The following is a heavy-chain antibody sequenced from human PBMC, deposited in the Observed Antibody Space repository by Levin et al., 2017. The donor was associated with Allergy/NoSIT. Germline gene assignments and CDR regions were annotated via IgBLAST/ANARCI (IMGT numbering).Heavy chain of an antibody. CDR3: ARDHYGYSYGTYFDY. CDR2: ISFDGSKK. D-gene: IGHD5-18*01. Sequence: PGESLKISCAASGFTFSSYAMHWVRQAPGKGLEWVAVISFDGSKKYYADSVKGRFTISRDNSKNTLYLQMNSLRAEDTAVYYCARDHYGYSYGTYFDYWGQGTLVTVSS. CDR1: GFTFSSYA. J-gene: IGHJ4*02. V-gene: IGHV3-30-3*01.